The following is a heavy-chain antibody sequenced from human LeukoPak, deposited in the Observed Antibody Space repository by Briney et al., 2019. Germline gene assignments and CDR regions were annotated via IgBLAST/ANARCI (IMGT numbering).Heavy chain of an antibody. Sequence: GGSLRLSCAASGFTFSNSNMNWVRQAPGKGLEWVSSISSSTNYIYYADSVKGRFTISRDNAKNSLYLQMNSLRAEDTAVYYCARDPYGGSYGAYYYYYMDVWGKGTTVTISS. D-gene: IGHD1-26*01. CDR1: GFTFSNSN. CDR3: ARDPYGGSYGAYYYYYMDV. CDR2: ISSSTNYI. V-gene: IGHV3-21*01. J-gene: IGHJ6*03.